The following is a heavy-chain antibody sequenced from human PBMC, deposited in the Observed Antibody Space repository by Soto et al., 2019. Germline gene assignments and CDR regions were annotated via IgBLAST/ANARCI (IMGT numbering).Heavy chain of an antibody. J-gene: IGHJ5*02. V-gene: IGHV3-48*03. D-gene: IGHD6-19*01. CDR2: ISGSGGVI. Sequence: GGSLRLSCLASVFTFSNYEMNWVRQAPGKGLEWVAYISGSGGVIYYADSVQGRFSIYRDNAKNSLHLQMHSLRVEDTALYFCARGSESSGSLGPWGQGTLVTVSS. CDR1: VFTFSNYE. CDR3: ARGSESSGSLGP.